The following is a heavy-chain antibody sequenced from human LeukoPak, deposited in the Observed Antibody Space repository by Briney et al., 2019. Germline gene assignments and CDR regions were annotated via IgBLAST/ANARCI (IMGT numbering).Heavy chain of an antibody. Sequence: ASVKVSCKASGYTFTSYYMHWVRQAPGQGLEWMGIINPSGGSTSYAQKFQGRVTMTRDTSTSTVYMELSSLRSEDTAVYYCARVGAPMIVALGGAFDIWGQGTMVTVSS. CDR3: ARVGAPMIVALGGAFDI. J-gene: IGHJ3*02. D-gene: IGHD3-22*01. V-gene: IGHV1-46*01. CDR2: INPSGGST. CDR1: GYTFTSYY.